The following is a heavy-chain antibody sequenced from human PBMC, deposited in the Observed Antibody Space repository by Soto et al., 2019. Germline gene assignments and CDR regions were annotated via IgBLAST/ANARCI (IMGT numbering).Heavy chain of an antibody. CDR1: GFTFSSYA. J-gene: IGHJ4*02. D-gene: IGHD3-22*01. V-gene: IGHV3-30-3*01. CDR2: ISYDGSNK. Sequence: PGGSLRLSCAASGFTFSSYAMSWVRQGPGKGLEWVAVISYDGSNKYYADSVKGRFTISRDNSKNTLYLQMNSLRAEDTAVYYCARGEEYYDSSGPIDYWGQGTLVTVSS. CDR3: ARGEEYYDSSGPIDY.